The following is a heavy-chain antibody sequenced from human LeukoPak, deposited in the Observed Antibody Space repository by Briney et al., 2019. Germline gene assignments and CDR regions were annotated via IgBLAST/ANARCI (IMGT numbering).Heavy chain of an antibody. CDR1: GFTFSSYE. J-gene: IGHJ4*02. Sequence: PGGSLRLSCAASGFTFSSYEMIWLRRAPGKGLEWVSYISSSGSTIYYADSVKGRFTISRDNAKNSLYLQMNSLRAEDTAVYYCARIVDCSSTSCYDYWGQGTLVTVSS. CDR3: ARIVDCSSTSCYDY. CDR2: ISSSGSTI. D-gene: IGHD2-2*01. V-gene: IGHV3-48*03.